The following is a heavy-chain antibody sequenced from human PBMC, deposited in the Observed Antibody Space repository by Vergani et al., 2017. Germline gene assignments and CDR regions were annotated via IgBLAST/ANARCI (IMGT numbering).Heavy chain of an antibody. CDR2: MNPNSGNT. CDR3: ARAHHPYRLLWLTRHAFDI. Sequence: QVQLVQSGAEVKKPGASVTVSCKASGYTFTSYDINWVRQATGQGLEWMGWMNPNSGNTGYAQKFQGRVTMTRNTSISTAYMELSSLRSEDTAVYYCARAHHPYRLLWLTRHAFDIWGQGTMVTVSS. D-gene: IGHD3-10*01. CDR1: GYTFTSYD. V-gene: IGHV1-8*01. J-gene: IGHJ3*02.